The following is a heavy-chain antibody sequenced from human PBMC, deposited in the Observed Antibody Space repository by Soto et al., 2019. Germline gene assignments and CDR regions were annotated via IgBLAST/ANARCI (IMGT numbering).Heavy chain of an antibody. V-gene: IGHV4-31*03. D-gene: IGHD5-12*01. Sequence: QVQLQESGPGLVKPSQTLSLTCTVSGGSISSGGYYWSWIRQHPGKGLEWIGYTYYSGSTYYNPSLKSRVTISVDTSKNQFSLKLSSVTAADTAVYYCAASCVACGGFNYYGMDVWGQGTTVTVSS. CDR2: TYYSGST. J-gene: IGHJ6*02. CDR3: AASCVACGGFNYYGMDV. CDR1: GGSISSGGYY.